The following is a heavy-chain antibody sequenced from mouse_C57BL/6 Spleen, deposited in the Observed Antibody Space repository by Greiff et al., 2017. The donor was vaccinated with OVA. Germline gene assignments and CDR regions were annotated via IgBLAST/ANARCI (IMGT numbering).Heavy chain of an antibody. CDR3: ARDDYYYGSYAMDY. D-gene: IGHD1-1*01. CDR2: INYDGSST. V-gene: IGHV5-16*01. J-gene: IGHJ4*01. Sequence: EVQLVESEGGLVQPGSSMKLSCTASGFTFSDYYMAWVRQVPEKGLEWVANINYDGSSTYYLDSLKSRFIISRDNAKNILYLQMSSLKSEDTATYYCARDDYYYGSYAMDYWGQGTSGTVSS. CDR1: GFTFSDYY.